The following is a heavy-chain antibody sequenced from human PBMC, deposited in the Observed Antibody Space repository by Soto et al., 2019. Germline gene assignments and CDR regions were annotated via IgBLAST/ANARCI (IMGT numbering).Heavy chain of an antibody. CDR2: ISATGGGT. V-gene: IGHV3-23*01. J-gene: IGHJ4*02. D-gene: IGHD3-16*01. CDR1: GFKFSNYA. Sequence: GGSLRLSCAASGFKFSNYAMSWVRQAPGKGLEWVSLISATGGGTYYADSVKGRFTISRDNSHNTLYLQVHSLTAEDTAVYYCAKDRRAGGNSAFYFDFCGQGAQVTVSP. CDR3: AKDRRAGGNSAFYFDF.